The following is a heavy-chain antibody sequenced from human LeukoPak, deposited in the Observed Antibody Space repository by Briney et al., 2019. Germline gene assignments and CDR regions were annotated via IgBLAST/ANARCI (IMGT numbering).Heavy chain of an antibody. Sequence: PGGSLRLSCAASGFTFDDYGMSWVRQAPGKGLEWVSGINWNGGSTGYADSVKGRFTISRDNAKNSLYLQMNSLRAEDTALYYCARISLTTGSYDYYYMDVWGKGTTVTVSS. D-gene: IGHD4-17*01. CDR2: INWNGGST. CDR1: GFTFDDYG. J-gene: IGHJ6*03. CDR3: ARISLTTGSYDYYYMDV. V-gene: IGHV3-20*04.